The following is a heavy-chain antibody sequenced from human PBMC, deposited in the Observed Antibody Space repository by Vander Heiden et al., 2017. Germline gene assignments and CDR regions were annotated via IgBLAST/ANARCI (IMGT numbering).Heavy chain of an antibody. V-gene: IGHV3-23*01. D-gene: IGHD6-13*01. J-gene: IGHJ4*02. CDR2: ISSSANSA. Sequence: EVQLLESGGGLVQPGGSLRLSFAASGFTFSNYAMSWVRQAPGKGLEWVSAISSSANSAYSADSVKGRFTISRDNSKNTLFLQMNSLRAEDTAIYYCARDGRIAVSGTDSWGQGTLVTVSS. CDR1: GFTFSNYA. CDR3: ARDGRIAVSGTDS.